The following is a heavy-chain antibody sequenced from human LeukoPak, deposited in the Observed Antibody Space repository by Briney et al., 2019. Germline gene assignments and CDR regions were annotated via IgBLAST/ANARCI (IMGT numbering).Heavy chain of an antibody. CDR2: ISSSSSYI. J-gene: IGHJ3*02. Sequence: GGSLRLSCAASGFTFSSYSMNWVRQAPGKGLEWVSSISSSSSYIYYADSVKGRFTISRDNAQNSLYLQMNSLRAEDTAVYYCASPSPYYYDSSGYYHDAFDIWGQGTMVTVSS. CDR3: ASPSPYYYDSSGYYHDAFDI. CDR1: GFTFSSYS. D-gene: IGHD3-22*01. V-gene: IGHV3-21*01.